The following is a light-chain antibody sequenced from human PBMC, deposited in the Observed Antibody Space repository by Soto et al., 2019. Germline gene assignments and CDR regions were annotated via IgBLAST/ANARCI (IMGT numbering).Light chain of an antibody. Sequence: QSALTQPASVSGSPGQSITISCTGTSSDVGGYNFVSWYQQHPGKAPKLMIYEVSNRPSGVSNRFSGSKSGNTASLTISVLQAEDEADYYCSSYTGSSTEIFGTGTKLTVL. J-gene: IGLJ1*01. CDR1: SSDVGGYNF. CDR2: EVS. V-gene: IGLV2-14*01. CDR3: SSYTGSSTEI.